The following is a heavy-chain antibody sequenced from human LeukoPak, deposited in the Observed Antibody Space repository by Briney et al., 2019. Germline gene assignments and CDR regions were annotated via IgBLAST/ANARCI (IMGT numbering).Heavy chain of an antibody. D-gene: IGHD3-10*01. Sequence: SETLSLTCTVSGGSISSSTYYWGWIRQPPGKGLEWIGSIYYSGSTYYNPSLKSRVTISVDTSKNQFSLKLSSVTAADTAVYYCARQQGVTYADYWGQGTLVTVSS. CDR3: ARQQGVTYADY. CDR2: IYYSGST. CDR1: GGSISSSTYY. V-gene: IGHV4-39*01. J-gene: IGHJ4*02.